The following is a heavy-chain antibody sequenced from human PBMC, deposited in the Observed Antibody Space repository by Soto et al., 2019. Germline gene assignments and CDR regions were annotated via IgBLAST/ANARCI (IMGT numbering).Heavy chain of an antibody. J-gene: IGHJ4*02. CDR2: ISYDGSNK. Sequence: VQLVESGGDLVQPGGSLRLSCVASEFSISPYWMSWVRQAPGKGLEWVAVISYDGSNKYYADSVKGRFTISRDNSKNTLYLQMNSLRAEDTAVYYCAKDYSGSLGDWGQGTLVTVSS. V-gene: IGHV3-30*18. CDR3: AKDYSGSLGD. D-gene: IGHD1-26*01. CDR1: EFSISPYW.